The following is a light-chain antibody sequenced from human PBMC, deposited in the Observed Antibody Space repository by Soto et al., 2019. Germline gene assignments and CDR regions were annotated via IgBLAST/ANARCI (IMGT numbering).Light chain of an antibody. CDR3: QQYCRSPPGT. J-gene: IGKJ1*01. CDR2: GAS. V-gene: IGKV3-20*01. Sequence: EIVLTQSPGTLSLSPGERATLSCRASQSVSSSYLAWYQQKPGQAPRLLIYGASSRATGIPDRFSGSGSGTDFTLTISRLEPEDFAGYYCQQYCRSPPGTFGQGTKVEIK. CDR1: QSVSSSY.